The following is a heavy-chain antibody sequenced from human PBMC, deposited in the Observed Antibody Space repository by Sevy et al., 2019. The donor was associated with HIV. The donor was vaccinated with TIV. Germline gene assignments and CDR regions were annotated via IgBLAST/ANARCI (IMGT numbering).Heavy chain of an antibody. V-gene: IGHV3-30*02. Sequence: GGSLRLSCAASGFRFSDYGMHWVRQAPGKGLEWVSLIRFDGSMKYIADSVKGRFTISRDKVKDRLYLQMNSLRPEETAVYYCAKDHYDYWTGYYGYYGMDVWGQGTTVTVSS. CDR1: GFRFSDYG. CDR2: IRFDGSMK. D-gene: IGHD3-3*01. CDR3: AKDHYDYWTGYYGYYGMDV. J-gene: IGHJ6*02.